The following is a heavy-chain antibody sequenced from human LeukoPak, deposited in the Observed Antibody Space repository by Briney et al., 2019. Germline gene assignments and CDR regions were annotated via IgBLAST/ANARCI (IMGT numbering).Heavy chain of an antibody. D-gene: IGHD1-14*01. CDR3: ANIKNDY. J-gene: IGHJ4*02. Sequence: SGGSLRLSCAASGFTFSSYPMSWVRQTPAKGLELDSSISDTTYYAESVKGRFTISRDNSKNTLYLQMSSLRAEDAAVYYCANIKNDYWGQGTLVTVSS. CDR2: ISDTT. V-gene: IGHV3-23*01. CDR1: GFTFSSYP.